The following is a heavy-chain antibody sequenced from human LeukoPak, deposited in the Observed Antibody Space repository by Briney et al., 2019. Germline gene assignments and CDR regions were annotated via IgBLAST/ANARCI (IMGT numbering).Heavy chain of an antibody. J-gene: IGHJ4*02. CDR2: IYYSGST. CDR1: GGSISSGGYY. Sequence: SETLSLTCTVSGGSISSGGYYLSWIRQHPGKGLEWIGYIYYSGSTYYNPSLKGRVIISVDTSKNQFSLKLSSVTAADTAVYYCARGVAGTFYWGQGTLVTVSS. V-gene: IGHV4-31*03. CDR3: ARGVAGTFY. D-gene: IGHD6-19*01.